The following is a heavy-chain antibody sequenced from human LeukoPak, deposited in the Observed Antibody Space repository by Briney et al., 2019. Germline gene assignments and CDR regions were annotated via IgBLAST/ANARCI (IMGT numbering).Heavy chain of an antibody. Sequence: GGSLRLSCAASGFTFSDYYMSWIRQAPGKGLEWVSYISSSGSTIYYADSVKGRFTISRDNAKNSLYLQMNSLRAEDTAVYYSARDGALEGIVLMTSFDPWGQGTLVTVSS. V-gene: IGHV3-11*04. J-gene: IGHJ5*02. CDR3: ARDGALEGIVLMTSFDP. D-gene: IGHD2-8*01. CDR2: ISSSGSTI. CDR1: GFTFSDYY.